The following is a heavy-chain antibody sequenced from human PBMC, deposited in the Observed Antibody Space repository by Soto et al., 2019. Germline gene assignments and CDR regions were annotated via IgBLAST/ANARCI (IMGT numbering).Heavy chain of an antibody. D-gene: IGHD5-12*01. CDR2: IYPRDADT. Sequence: GESLKISCKGSGYDFSDSWIGWVRQKPGKGLEWMGIIYPRDADTRYGPSFQGQVTISADESISTTYLQWSSLKASDTAIYYCEKQDICHGANCKYYYGLDVWGQGTTVTVSS. CDR3: EKQDICHGANCKYYYGLDV. CDR1: GYDFSDSW. J-gene: IGHJ6*01. V-gene: IGHV5-51*01.